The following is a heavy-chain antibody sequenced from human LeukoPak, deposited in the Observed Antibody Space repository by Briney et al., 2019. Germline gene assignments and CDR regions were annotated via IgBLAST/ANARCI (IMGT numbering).Heavy chain of an antibody. CDR1: GFTFSSYG. CDR3: AREGGYCSGGSCYSSIIDY. J-gene: IGHJ4*02. V-gene: IGHV3-33*01. D-gene: IGHD2-15*01. Sequence: GGSLRLSCAASGFTFSSYGMHWVRQAPGKGLEWVAVIWYDGSNKYYADSVKGRFTISRDNSKNTLYLQMNSLRAEDTAVYYCAREGGYCSGGSCYSSIIDYWGQGTLVTVSS. CDR2: IWYDGSNK.